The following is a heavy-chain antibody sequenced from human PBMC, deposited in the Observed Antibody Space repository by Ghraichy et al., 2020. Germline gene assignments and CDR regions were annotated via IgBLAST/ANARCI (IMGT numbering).Heavy chain of an antibody. D-gene: IGHD3-10*01. CDR1: GFTFGNYR. V-gene: IGHV3-48*01. CDR2: ISRSSSKI. CDR3: ARDREVRSPSVSKGSVDF. Sequence: GGSLRLSCEASGFTFGNYRMNWVRQAPGRGLEWVSYISRSSSKIYYADSVKGRFTISRDNGKKSLFLQMNSLRAEDTAVYYCARDREVRSPSVSKGSVDFWGLGTMVTVSS. J-gene: IGHJ4*02.